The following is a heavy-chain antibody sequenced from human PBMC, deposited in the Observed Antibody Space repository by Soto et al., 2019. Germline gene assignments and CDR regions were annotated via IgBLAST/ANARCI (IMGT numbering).Heavy chain of an antibody. J-gene: IGHJ4*02. D-gene: IGHD3-22*01. CDR3: ASDYYDSSGYRDY. CDR1: GFTFSSYW. Sequence: AGSLRLSCAASGFTFSSYWMHWVRQAPGKGLVWVSRINSDGSSTSYADSVKGRFTISRDNAKNTLYLQMNSLRAEDTAVYYCASDYYDSSGYRDYWGQGTLVTVSS. CDR2: INSDGSST. V-gene: IGHV3-74*01.